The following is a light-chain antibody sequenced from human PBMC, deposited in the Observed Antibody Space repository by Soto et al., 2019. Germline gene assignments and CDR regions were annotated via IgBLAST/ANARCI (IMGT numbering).Light chain of an antibody. CDR2: GAS. V-gene: IGKV3-20*01. Sequence: EIVLTQSPATLSLSPGERATISCRASQSFSSTYVAWYQQRPGQTPRLLIYGASTRATGIPARFSGSGSGTEFTLTISRLEPEDFAVYYCQQYGSSSWTFGQGTKVDI. J-gene: IGKJ1*01. CDR1: QSFSSTY. CDR3: QQYGSSSWT.